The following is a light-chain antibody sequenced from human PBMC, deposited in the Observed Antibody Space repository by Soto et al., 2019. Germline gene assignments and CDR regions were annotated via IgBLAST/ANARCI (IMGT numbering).Light chain of an antibody. Sequence: EIEMTQSPATLYLAPGERVTLSCRAIESVSTNLAWYQQKAGQAPRLLIYVASTRATGIPARFSGSGSGTEFTLTISGLQSEDFAVYYCQQYSIWRTFGQGTKVEIK. CDR3: QQYSIWRT. J-gene: IGKJ1*01. CDR1: ESVSTN. CDR2: VAS. V-gene: IGKV3-15*01.